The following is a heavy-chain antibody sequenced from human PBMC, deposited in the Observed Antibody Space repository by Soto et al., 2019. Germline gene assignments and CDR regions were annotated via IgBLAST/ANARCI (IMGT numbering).Heavy chain of an antibody. J-gene: IGHJ1*01. CDR3: SSGQALVGATDFQH. D-gene: IGHD1-26*01. CDR2: IIPIFGTA. CDR1: GGTFSSYA. Sequence: ASVKVSCKASGGTFSSYAISWVRQAPGQGLEWMGGIIPIFGTANYAQTFQGRVTITADESTSTAYMELSSLRSEDTAVYSWSSGQALVGATDFQHWGQGTLVTVSS. V-gene: IGHV1-69*13.